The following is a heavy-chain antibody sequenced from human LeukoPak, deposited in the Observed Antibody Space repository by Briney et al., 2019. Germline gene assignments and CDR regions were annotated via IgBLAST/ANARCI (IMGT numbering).Heavy chain of an antibody. CDR3: ARGLRPRDLSFAY. V-gene: IGHV3-48*03. D-gene: IGHD3-16*02. CDR1: GFTFSTYE. Sequence: PGGSLTLSCVASGFTFSTYEMDWVRQAPGKGLQWVSYISTTGSSIYYADSVKGRFTFSRDNAKNSLSLQMNSLRAEDTAVYYCARGLRPRDLSFAYWGQGTLVTVSS. J-gene: IGHJ4*02. CDR2: ISTTGSSI.